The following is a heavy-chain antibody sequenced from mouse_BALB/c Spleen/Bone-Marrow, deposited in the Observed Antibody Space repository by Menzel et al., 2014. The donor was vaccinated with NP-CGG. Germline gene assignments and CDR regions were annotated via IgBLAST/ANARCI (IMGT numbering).Heavy chain of an antibody. V-gene: IGHV1S130*01. Sequence: QVQLQQSGSVLERPGASVKLSCKASGYTFTSSWMHWAKQRPGQGLEWIGEIHPNSGNTNYNEKFKGKATLTVDTSSSTAYVDLSSLTAEDSAVYYCARHHRYAFYFDYWRQATTLPFSS. CDR1: GYTFTSSW. J-gene: IGHJ2*01. D-gene: IGHD2-14*01. CDR2: IHPNSGNT. CDR3: ARHHRYAFYFDY.